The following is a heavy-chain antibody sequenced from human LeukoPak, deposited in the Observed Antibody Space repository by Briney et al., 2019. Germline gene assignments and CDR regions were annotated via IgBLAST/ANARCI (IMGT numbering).Heavy chain of an antibody. D-gene: IGHD3-22*01. CDR3: ARRYYYDSSGSYAFDI. J-gene: IGHJ3*02. CDR1: GYNFTNYW. Sequence: GESLKISCKGSGYNFTNYWIAWVRQMPGKGLECMGIIYPGDSDTTYSPSFQGQVTISADKSISTAYLQWSSLKASDTAMYYCARRYYYDSSGSYAFDIWGQGTMVTVSS. V-gene: IGHV5-51*01. CDR2: IYPGDSDT.